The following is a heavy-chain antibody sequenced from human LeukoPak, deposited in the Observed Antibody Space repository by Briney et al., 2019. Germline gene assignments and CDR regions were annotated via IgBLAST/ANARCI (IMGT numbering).Heavy chain of an antibody. D-gene: IGHD3-22*01. V-gene: IGHV4-59*01. CDR3: ARGKPYYFDSSRPGWFDP. Sequence: SETLSLTCTVSGGSISTYYWSWIRHPPGKALEWIWYVHYSGSTNYNSSLERRVTMSVHTSKNHFSLKLRSVSAADTAVYYCARGKPYYFDSSRPGWFDPWGQGTLVTVSS. J-gene: IGHJ5*02. CDR2: VHYSGST. CDR1: GGSISTYY.